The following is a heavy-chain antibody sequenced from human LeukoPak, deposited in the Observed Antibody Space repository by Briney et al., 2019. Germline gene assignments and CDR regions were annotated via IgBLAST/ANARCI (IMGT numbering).Heavy chain of an antibody. Sequence: GGSLRLSCAASGFTFSSYSMNWVRQAPGKGLEWVSYISSSSSYIYYADSVKGRFTISRDNAKNSLYLQMNSLRAEDTAVYYCARDLIVVVPAASGGATRYAFDIWGQGTMVTVSS. D-gene: IGHD2-2*01. CDR1: GFTFSSYS. CDR2: ISSSSSYI. V-gene: IGHV3-21*05. J-gene: IGHJ3*02. CDR3: ARDLIVVVPAASGGATRYAFDI.